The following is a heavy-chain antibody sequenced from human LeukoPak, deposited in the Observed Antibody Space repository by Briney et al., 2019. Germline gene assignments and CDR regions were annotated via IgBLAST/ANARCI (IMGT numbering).Heavy chain of an antibody. V-gene: IGHV1-24*01. CDR2: FDPEDNEK. D-gene: IGHD1-1*01. CDR1: GYTFTSYD. Sequence: ASVKVSCKASGYTFTSYDIDWVRQATGQGLEWMGGFDPEDNEKIYAQKFQGRVTMTEDTSTYTAFMELSSLRSEDTAVYYCATGTTGGLHYYYYMDVWGKGTMVTVSS. CDR3: ATGTTGGLHYYYYMDV. J-gene: IGHJ6*03.